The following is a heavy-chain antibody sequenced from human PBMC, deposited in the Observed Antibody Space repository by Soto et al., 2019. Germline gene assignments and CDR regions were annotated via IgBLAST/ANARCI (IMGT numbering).Heavy chain of an antibody. V-gene: IGHV4-4*07. CDR3: GRESGETWDYEAY. Sequence: LSLTCTVSGGSISSYRCSWIRQPAWKGLEWIGRISNNGNTRYNPSLKSRVTVSVDTSRNQFFLNLHSVTAADSAVYFCGRESGETWDYEAYWGQGTPVTVS. J-gene: IGHJ4*02. CDR1: GGSISSYR. CDR2: ISNNGNT. D-gene: IGHD1-7*01.